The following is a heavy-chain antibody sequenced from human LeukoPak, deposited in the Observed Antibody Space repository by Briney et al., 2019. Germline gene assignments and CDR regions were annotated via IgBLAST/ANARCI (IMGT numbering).Heavy chain of an antibody. CDR1: GGSISSSRYY. CDR2: ISYSGSS. V-gene: IGHV4-39*07. J-gene: IGHJ5*02. D-gene: IGHD4-17*01. Sequence: SETLSLTCTVSGGSISSSRYYWGWIRQPPGKGLEWIASISYSGSSYYNPSLKSRVTISVDTSKNQVSLQLSSVIAADTAVYYCVRDDYGDYTRRFDPWGQGTLVTVSS. CDR3: VRDDYGDYTRRFDP.